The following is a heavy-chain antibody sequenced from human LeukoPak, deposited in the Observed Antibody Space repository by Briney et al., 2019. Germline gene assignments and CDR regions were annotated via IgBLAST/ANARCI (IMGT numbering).Heavy chain of an antibody. J-gene: IGHJ4*02. CDR3: ARDPPSYDFWSGYLDY. D-gene: IGHD3-3*01. CDR2: ISGSGGST. Sequence: GGSLRLSCAASGFTFSSYAMSWVRQAPGKGLEWVSAISGSGGSTYYADSVKGRFTISRDNSKNTLYLQMNSLRAEDTAVYYCARDPPSYDFWSGYLDYWGQGTLVTVSS. V-gene: IGHV3-23*01. CDR1: GFTFSSYA.